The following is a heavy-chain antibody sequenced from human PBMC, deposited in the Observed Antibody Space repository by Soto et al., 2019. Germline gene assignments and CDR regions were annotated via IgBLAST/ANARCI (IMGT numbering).Heavy chain of an antibody. CDR3: ARVFSSGSGWMYYFDF. CDR2: IYYTGAT. Sequence: QVELQESGPRLVKSSGTLSLTCEVSSGSISTGNWWSWVRQPPGKGLEWIGEIYYTGATNYNPCLKSRVTMTIDKSKDQFSLILTSATAADTAVYYCARVFSSGSGWMYYFDFWGQGILVSVSS. D-gene: IGHD6-25*01. CDR1: SGSISTGNW. V-gene: IGHV4-4*02. J-gene: IGHJ4*02.